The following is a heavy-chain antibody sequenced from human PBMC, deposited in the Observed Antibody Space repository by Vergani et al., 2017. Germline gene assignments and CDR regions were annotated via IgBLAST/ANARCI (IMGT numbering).Heavy chain of an antibody. CDR1: GFDFSSYI. V-gene: IGHV3-48*04. CDR3: VRLPRVPWNFDL. CDR2: VSTGTKSQ. Sequence: QLVESGGGWVQPGGSLRLSCVVSGFDFSSYIMNWVRQAPGKGLEWVSFVSTGTKSQSYAESVKGRFTISRDNTKNSLSLQMSGLRVEDTAVYYCVRLPRVPWNFDLWGRGTLITVSS. J-gene: IGHJ2*01.